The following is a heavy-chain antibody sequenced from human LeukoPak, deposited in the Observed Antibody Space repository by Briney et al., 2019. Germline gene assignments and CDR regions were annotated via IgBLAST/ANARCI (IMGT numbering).Heavy chain of an antibody. Sequence: GGSLRLSCAASGFTFSSYAMSWVRQAPGKGREWVSFISPSGDRTSNADSVEGRFTISRDNTRNTLYLQMNSLRDEDTGVYYCAIMHGYYDGSGFWVQWGQGTLVTVSS. J-gene: IGHJ4*02. CDR3: AIMHGYYDGSGFWVQ. D-gene: IGHD3-22*01. CDR1: GFTFSSYA. CDR2: ISPSGDRT. V-gene: IGHV3-23*01.